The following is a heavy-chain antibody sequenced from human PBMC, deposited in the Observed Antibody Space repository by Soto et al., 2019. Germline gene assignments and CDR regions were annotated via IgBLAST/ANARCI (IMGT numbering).Heavy chain of an antibody. CDR2: VYYTGSA. CDR1: GGFISSYY. V-gene: IGHV4-59*01. CDR3: ARGRGAAAATSFDH. D-gene: IGHD2-15*01. Sequence: PSETLSLTCTVAGGFISSYYWTWIRQPPGKGLEWIAYVYYTGSATYNPSLKSRVIISVDTSKNQISLKVRSVTAADTAVYYCARGRGAAAATSFDHWGQGALVNVS. J-gene: IGHJ4*02.